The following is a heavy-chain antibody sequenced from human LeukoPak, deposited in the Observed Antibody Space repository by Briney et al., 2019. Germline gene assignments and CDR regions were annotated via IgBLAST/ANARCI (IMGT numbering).Heavy chain of an antibody. V-gene: IGHV3-7*01. CDR2: INQDGSEK. J-gene: IGHJ4*02. CDR1: GFTVSSYY. CDR3: ATTYPIDY. Sequence: GGSLRLSCAASGFTVSSYYMSWVRQAPGKGLEWVANINQDGSEKYYVDSVKGRFTISRDHAKNSLFLQMNSLRAEDTAVYYCATTYPIDYWGQGTLVTVSS.